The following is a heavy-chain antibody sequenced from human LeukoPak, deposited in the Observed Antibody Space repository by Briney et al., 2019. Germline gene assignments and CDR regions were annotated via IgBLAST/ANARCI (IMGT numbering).Heavy chain of an antibody. CDR3: ARAASGGGFDY. V-gene: IGHV4-61*01. D-gene: IGHD2-15*01. J-gene: IGHJ4*02. CDR1: GGSVSSGSYY. Sequence: KPSETLSLTCTVSGGSVSSGSYYWSWIRQPPGKELEWIGYIYYSGSTNYNPSLKSRVTISVDTSKNQFSLKLSSVTAADTAVYYCARAASGGGFDYWGQGTLVTVSS. CDR2: IYYSGST.